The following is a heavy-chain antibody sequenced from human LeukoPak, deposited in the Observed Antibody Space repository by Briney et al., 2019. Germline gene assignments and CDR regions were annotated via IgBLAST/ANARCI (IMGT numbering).Heavy chain of an antibody. CDR3: ATCRDLRWCDAFDI. Sequence: ASVKVSCKVSGYTLTELSMHWVRQALGKGLEWMGGFDPEDGETIYAQKFQGRVTMTEDTSTDTAYMELSSLRSEDTAVYYCATCRDLRWCDAFDIWGQGTMVTVSS. J-gene: IGHJ3*02. V-gene: IGHV1-24*01. CDR2: FDPEDGET. D-gene: IGHD4-23*01. CDR1: GYTLTELS.